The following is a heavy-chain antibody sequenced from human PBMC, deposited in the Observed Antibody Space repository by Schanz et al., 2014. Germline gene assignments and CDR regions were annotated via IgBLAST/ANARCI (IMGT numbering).Heavy chain of an antibody. CDR1: GPSITSSTYY. D-gene: IGHD3-22*01. CDR3: ARPSSVVGITGWFDT. CDR2: ISYSGNT. V-gene: IGHV4-39*01. Sequence: QLQLRESGPGLVKPSETLSLICSVSGPSITSSTYYWGWIRQPPGKGPEWIGSISYSGNTYYTPPLKSRVPIPLDPPKTQFSLRLTSVTAADTAVYYCARPSSVVGITGWFDTWGQGTLVTVSS. J-gene: IGHJ5*02.